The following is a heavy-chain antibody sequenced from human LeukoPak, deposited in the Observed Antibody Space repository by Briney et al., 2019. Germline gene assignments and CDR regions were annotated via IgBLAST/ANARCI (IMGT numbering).Heavy chain of an antibody. Sequence: PSETLSLTCTVSGDSISSGDYYWSWIRQPPGKGLEWIGYISYTGSTNYNPSLQSRVTMSVDMSKNQLSLKLSSVTAADTAVYFCARAVTGTSPLGYWGQGALVTVSS. J-gene: IGHJ4*02. CDR1: GDSISSGDYY. V-gene: IGHV4-61*08. CDR3: ARAVTGTSPLGY. CDR2: ISYTGST. D-gene: IGHD6-19*01.